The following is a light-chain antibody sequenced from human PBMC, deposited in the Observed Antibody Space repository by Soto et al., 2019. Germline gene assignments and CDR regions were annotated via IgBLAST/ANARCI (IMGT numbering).Light chain of an antibody. CDR3: QQSYSTPSIT. J-gene: IGKJ5*01. Sequence: DIQMTQSPSSLSASVGDRVTITCRASQSISSYLNWYQQKPGKDPKLLIYAASSLQSGVPSRFSGSGAGTDFTLTISSLQPEDFATYYCQQSYSTPSITFGQGTRLEMK. V-gene: IGKV1-39*01. CDR1: QSISSY. CDR2: AAS.